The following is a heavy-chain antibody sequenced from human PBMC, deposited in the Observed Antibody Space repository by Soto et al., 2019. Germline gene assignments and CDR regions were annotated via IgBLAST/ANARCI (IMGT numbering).Heavy chain of an antibody. V-gene: IGHV4-31*03. CDR3: SRAYSYGDRIFDY. CDR1: GGSISSGGYY. D-gene: IGHD5-18*01. J-gene: IGHJ4*02. CDR2: IYYSGST. Sequence: SETLSLTCTVSGGSISSGGYYWSWIRQHPGKGLEWIGYIYYSGSTYYNPSLKSRVTISVDTSKNQFSLKLSSVTAADTAVYYCSRAYSYGDRIFDYWGQGTLVTVSS.